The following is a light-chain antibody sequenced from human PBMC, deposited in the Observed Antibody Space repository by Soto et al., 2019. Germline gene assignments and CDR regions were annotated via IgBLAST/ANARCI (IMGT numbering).Light chain of an antibody. CDR2: EVS. V-gene: IGLV2-23*02. CDR1: NSDVGSYNL. CDR3: CSYAGSSTYV. Sequence: QSPLAQPSSVYGSPGQSITTSCPGTNSDVGSYNLVSWYQQHPGKAPKVMIYEVSKRPSGVPNRFSGSKSGNTASLTISGLQAEDEADYYCCSYAGSSTYVFGTGTKVTVL. J-gene: IGLJ1*01.